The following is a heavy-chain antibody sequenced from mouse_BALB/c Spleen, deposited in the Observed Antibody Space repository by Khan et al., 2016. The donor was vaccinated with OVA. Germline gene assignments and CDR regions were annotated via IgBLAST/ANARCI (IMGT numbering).Heavy chain of an antibody. J-gene: IGHJ3*01. V-gene: IGHV5-6*01. Sequence: EVELVESGGDLVKPGGSLKLSCAASGFTFSTYGMSWVRQTPDKRLEWIATISSGGSYTYYRDSVKGRFTIPRDNAKNTLYLQMSSLKSEDTAMYYCARLAYYYNSEGFAYWGQGTLGTVSA. D-gene: IGHD1-1*02. CDR1: GFTFSTYG. CDR2: ISSGGSYT. CDR3: ARLAYYYNSEGFAY.